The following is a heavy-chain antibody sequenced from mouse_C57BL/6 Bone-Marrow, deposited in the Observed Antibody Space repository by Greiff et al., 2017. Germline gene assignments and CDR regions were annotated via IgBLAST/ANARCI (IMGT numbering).Heavy chain of an antibody. CDR1: GYTFTSYW. CDR3: ASWDWFAY. V-gene: IGHV1-50*01. D-gene: IGHD4-1*01. Sequence: QVQLQQPGAELVKPGASVKLSCKASGYTFTSYWMQWVKQRPGQGLEWIGEIDPSDSYTNYNQKCKGKATLTVDTSSSTAYMQLSSLTSEDSAVYYCASWDWFAYWCQGTLVTVSA. J-gene: IGHJ3*01. CDR2: IDPSDSYT.